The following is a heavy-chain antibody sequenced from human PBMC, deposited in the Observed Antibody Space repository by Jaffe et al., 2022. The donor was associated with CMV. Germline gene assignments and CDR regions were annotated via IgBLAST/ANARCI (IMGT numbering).Heavy chain of an antibody. J-gene: IGHJ4*02. CDR1: GGTFSSYA. D-gene: IGHD3-3*01. CDR3: ARSPAEYYDFWSGYLIGEFDY. Sequence: QVQLVQSGAEVKKPGSSVKVSCKASGGTFSSYAISWVRQAPGQGLEWMGGIIPIFGTANYAQKFQGRVTITADESTSTAYMELSSLRSEDTAVYYCARSPAEYYDFWSGYLIGEFDYWGQGTLVTVSS. V-gene: IGHV1-69*01. CDR2: IIPIFGTA.